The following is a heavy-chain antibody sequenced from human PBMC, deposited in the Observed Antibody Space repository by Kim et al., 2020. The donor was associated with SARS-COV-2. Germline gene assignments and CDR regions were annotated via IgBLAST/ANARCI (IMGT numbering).Heavy chain of an antibody. V-gene: IGHV4-30-2*04. Sequence: THHTPSRKSRVTISVDTSKNQFSLKLSSVTAADTAGYYCARAGYSYALVYWGQGTMVTASS. D-gene: IGHD5-18*01. CDR3: ARAGYSYALVY. J-gene: IGHJ4*02. CDR2: T.